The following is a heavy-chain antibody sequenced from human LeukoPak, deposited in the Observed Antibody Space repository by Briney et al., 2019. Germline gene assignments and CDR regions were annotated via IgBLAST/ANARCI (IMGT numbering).Heavy chain of an antibody. CDR3: ARVSDSSGYYYDRVRWFDP. V-gene: IGHV4-39*01. J-gene: IGHJ5*02. Sequence: SETLSLTCTVSGGSLSSSIYYWGWIRQPPGKGLEWIGSISYSGNTYYNPSLKSRVTISVDTSKNQFSLKLSSVTAADTAVYYCARVSDSSGYYYDRVRWFDPWGQGTLVTVSS. CDR2: ISYSGNT. CDR1: GGSLSSSIYY. D-gene: IGHD3-22*01.